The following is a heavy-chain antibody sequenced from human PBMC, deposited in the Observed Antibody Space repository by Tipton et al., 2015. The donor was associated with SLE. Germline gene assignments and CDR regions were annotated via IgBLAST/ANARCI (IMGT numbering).Heavy chain of an antibody. J-gene: IGHJ4*02. V-gene: IGHV3-7*03. CDR1: GFTFSSYW. CDR2: IQQDGFEK. Sequence: SLRLSCAASGFTFSSYWMSWVRQAPGKGLEWVANIQQDGFEKYYVDSVKGRFTISRDSAKNSLYLQMNSLITDDTALYYCTRGATIFGVTPYFDFWGQGTLVTVS. D-gene: IGHD3-3*01. CDR3: TRGATIFGVTPYFDF.